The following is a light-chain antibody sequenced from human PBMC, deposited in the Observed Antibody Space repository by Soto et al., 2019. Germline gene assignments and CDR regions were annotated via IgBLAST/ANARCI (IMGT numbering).Light chain of an antibody. CDR1: QSVSSSY. V-gene: IGKV3-20*01. J-gene: IGKJ2*01. CDR2: GAS. CDR3: QQYGSSPYT. Sequence: EIVLTQSPGTLSLSPGEGATLSCRASQSVSSSYLDWYQQKPGQAPRLLIDGASSRATGIPDRFSGSGSGTDFTLTISRLEPEDFAVYYCQQYGSSPYTFGQGTKLEIK.